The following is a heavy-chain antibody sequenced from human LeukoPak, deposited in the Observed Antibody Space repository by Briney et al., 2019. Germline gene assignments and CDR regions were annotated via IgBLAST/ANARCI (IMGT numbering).Heavy chain of an antibody. Sequence: PSETLSLTCSVSGDSLSSVTHYWGWIRQPPGKGLEWIGSIYYSGSTYYNPSLKSRVTISVDTSKNQFSLKLSSVTAADTAVYYCARDKGSSFDYWGQGTLVTVSS. CDR3: ARDKGSSFDY. J-gene: IGHJ4*02. CDR2: IYYSGST. CDR1: GDSLSSVTHY. V-gene: IGHV4-39*07.